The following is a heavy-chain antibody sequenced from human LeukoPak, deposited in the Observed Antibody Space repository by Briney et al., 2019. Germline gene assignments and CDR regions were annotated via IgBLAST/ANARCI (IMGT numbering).Heavy chain of an antibody. V-gene: IGHV3-23*01. CDR3: AKGAYDYVEIAYFDY. D-gene: IGHD5-12*01. Sequence: GGSLRLSCATSGFRFSNYAMNWVRQAPGKGLGWVSLIIASSGATFYADSVKGRFTISRDTSKNTLYLQMNSLRDEDTAVYYCAKGAYDYVEIAYFDYWGQGTLVTVSS. CDR2: IIASSGAT. J-gene: IGHJ4*02. CDR1: GFRFSNYA.